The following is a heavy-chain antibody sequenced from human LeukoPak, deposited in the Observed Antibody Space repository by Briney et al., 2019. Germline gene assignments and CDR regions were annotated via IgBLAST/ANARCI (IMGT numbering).Heavy chain of an antibody. CDR2: ISDIGSI. CDR3: ARHLLRLGELSFRWEVWFDP. J-gene: IGHJ5*02. D-gene: IGHD3-16*02. CDR1: GGSISSYY. Sequence: PSETLSLTCTVSGGSISSYYWSWIRQPPGKGLEWIAYISDIGSINYNPSLKSRVTISLDTSKNQFSLKLSSVTAADTAVYYCARHLLRLGELSFRWEVWFDPWGQGTLVTVSS. V-gene: IGHV4-59*08.